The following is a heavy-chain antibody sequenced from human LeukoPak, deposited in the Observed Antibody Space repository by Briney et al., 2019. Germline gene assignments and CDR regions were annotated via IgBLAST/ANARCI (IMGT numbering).Heavy chain of an antibody. CDR3: ARGRNYVSDYYFDV. D-gene: IGHD1-7*01. J-gene: IGHJ6*03. CDR2: ISHEGDS. Sequence: SETLSLTCAVYGVSLRGYYWSWIRQSPEKGLEWIGEISHEGDSIYNPSLKSRFTLSVDMSKNQFSLKLRSVTAADTAVYYCARGRNYVSDYYFDVWGKGTTVIVS. V-gene: IGHV4-34*01. CDR1: GVSLRGYY.